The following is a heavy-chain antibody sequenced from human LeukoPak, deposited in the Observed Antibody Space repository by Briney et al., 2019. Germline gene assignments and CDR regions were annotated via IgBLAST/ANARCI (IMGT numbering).Heavy chain of an antibody. CDR3: AKDGEGGGYEILTGYEPEYYFDY. CDR1: GFTFSSYA. D-gene: IGHD3-9*01. CDR2: ISGSGGST. V-gene: IGHV3-23*01. J-gene: IGHJ4*02. Sequence: GGSLRLSCAASGFTFSSYAMSWVRQAPGKGLEWVSAISGSGGSTYYADSVKGRFTISRDNSKNTLYLQMNSLRAEDTAVYYCAKDGEGGGYEILTGYEPEYYFDYWGQGTLVTVSS.